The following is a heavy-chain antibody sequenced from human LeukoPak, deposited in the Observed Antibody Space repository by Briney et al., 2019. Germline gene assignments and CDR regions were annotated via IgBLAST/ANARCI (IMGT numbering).Heavy chain of an antibody. CDR3: ARSPPASYLDP. V-gene: IGHV3-30*03. Sequence: GGSLRLSCAASGFTFSSYGMHWVRQAPGKGLEWVAVISYDGSNKCYADSVKGRFTISRDNSKNTLYLQMNSLRAEDTAVYYCARSPPASYLDPWGQGTLVTVSS. J-gene: IGHJ5*02. CDR2: ISYDGSNK. CDR1: GFTFSSYG. D-gene: IGHD2-21*01.